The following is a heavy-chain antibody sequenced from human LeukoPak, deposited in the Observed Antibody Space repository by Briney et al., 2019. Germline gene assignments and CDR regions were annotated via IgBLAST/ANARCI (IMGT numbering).Heavy chain of an antibody. CDR2: INPNSGGT. CDR3: ATIPAAIDNWFDP. CDR1: GYTFTGYY. D-gene: IGHD2-2*02. J-gene: IGHJ5*02. Sequence: ASVKVSCKASGYTFTGYYMHWVRQAPGQGLEWMGWINPNSGGTNYAQKFQGWVTMTRDTSISTAYMELSRLRSDDTAVYYCATIPAAIDNWFDPWGQGTLVTVSS. V-gene: IGHV1-2*04.